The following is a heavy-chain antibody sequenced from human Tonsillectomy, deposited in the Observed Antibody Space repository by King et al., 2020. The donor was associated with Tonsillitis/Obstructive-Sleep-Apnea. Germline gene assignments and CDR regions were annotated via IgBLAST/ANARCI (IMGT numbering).Heavy chain of an antibody. J-gene: IGHJ6*03. V-gene: IGHV1-69*12. Sequence: VQLVQSGAEVKKPGSSVKVSCKASGGTFSSYAISWGRQAPGQGLEWRGGIIPIFGTPSSAQKFQGRVTITADESTSTAYMELSSLRSEDTAVYYCATYSSSSYYYYYMDVWGKGTTVTVSS. CDR2: IIPIFGTP. CDR3: ATYSSSSYYYYYMDV. D-gene: IGHD6-6*01. CDR1: GGTFSSYA.